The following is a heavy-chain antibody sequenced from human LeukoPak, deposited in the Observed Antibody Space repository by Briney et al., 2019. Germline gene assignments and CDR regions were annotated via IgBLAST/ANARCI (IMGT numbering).Heavy chain of an antibody. Sequence: PSETLSLTCAVYGGSFSGYYWSWIRQPPGKGLEWIGEINHSGSTNYNPSLKSRVTISVDTSKNQFSLKLSSVTAADTAVYYCAVEDYDFWSGSGMDVWGQGTTVTVSS. CDR3: AVEDYDFWSGSGMDV. CDR1: GGSFSGYY. D-gene: IGHD3-3*01. J-gene: IGHJ6*02. V-gene: IGHV4-34*01. CDR2: INHSGST.